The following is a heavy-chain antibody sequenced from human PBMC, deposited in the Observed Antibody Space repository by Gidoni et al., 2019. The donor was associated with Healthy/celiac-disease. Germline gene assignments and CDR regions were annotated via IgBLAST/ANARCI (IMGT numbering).Heavy chain of an antibody. CDR1: AGTFCRYA. J-gene: IGHJ3*02. Sequence: QVQLVQSGAEVQQPGSSVTVSCTAYAGTFCRYAIRWQRQAPGQGLGWRGGITSSFVTANYAQKFQGRVTITADKSTSTAYMELSSLRADDTAVYYCARELDLNGSSTSCYGDDAFDIWGQGTMVTVSS. D-gene: IGHD2-2*01. CDR3: ARELDLNGSSTSCYGDDAFDI. CDR2: ITSSFVTA. V-gene: IGHV1-69*06.